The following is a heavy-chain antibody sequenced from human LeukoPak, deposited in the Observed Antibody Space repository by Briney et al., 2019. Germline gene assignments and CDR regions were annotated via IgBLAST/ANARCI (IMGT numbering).Heavy chain of an antibody. Sequence: GGSLRLSCAASGFTFSSYGMHWVRQAPGKGLEWVAVIWYDGSNKYYADSVKGRFTISRDNSKNTLYLQMNSLRAEDTAVYYCARDRDWGAFDIWGQGTMVTVSS. CDR3: ARDRDWGAFDI. V-gene: IGHV3-33*01. J-gene: IGHJ3*02. CDR2: IWYDGSNK. CDR1: GFTFSSYG. D-gene: IGHD3/OR15-3a*01.